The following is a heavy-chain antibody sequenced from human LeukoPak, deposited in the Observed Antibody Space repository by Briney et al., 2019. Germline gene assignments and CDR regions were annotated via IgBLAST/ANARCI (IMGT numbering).Heavy chain of an antibody. Sequence: ETLSLTCTVSGGSISGSNYYWGWIRQSPGKGLEWVSVISGSGASTYYADSVKGRFTISRDNSKNTLYLQMNSLRAEDTAVYYCAKVRFGVTARYYFDYWGQGTLVTVSS. CDR3: AKVRFGVTARYYFDY. D-gene: IGHD3-10*01. CDR2: ISGSGAST. CDR1: GGSISGSNYY. J-gene: IGHJ4*02. V-gene: IGHV3-23*01.